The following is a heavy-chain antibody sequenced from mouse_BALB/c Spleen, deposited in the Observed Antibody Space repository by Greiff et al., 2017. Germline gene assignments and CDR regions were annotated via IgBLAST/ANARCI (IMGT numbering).Heavy chain of an antibody. V-gene: IGHV14-3*02. J-gene: IGHJ4*01. CDR3: ARNDYYAMDY. Sequence: EVQLQESGAELVKPGASVKLSCTASGFNIKDTYMHWVKQRPEQGLEWIGRIDTANGNTKYDPKFQGKATITADTSSNTAYLQLSSLTSEDTAVYYCARNDYYAMDYWGQGTSVTVSS. CDR2: IDTANGNT. CDR1: GFNIKDTY.